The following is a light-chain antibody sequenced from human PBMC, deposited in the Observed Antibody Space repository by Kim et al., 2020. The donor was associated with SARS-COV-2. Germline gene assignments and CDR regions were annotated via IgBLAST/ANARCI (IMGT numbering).Light chain of an antibody. CDR1: SGSISSDF. V-gene: IGLV6-57*01. Sequence: GKTVISPCTRSSGSISSDFVQWFQQRPGTSPTTVIYEDHVRPSGVPDRFSGFVDSSSNSASLTISGLKTEDEADYYCQSFHDNAWVFGGGTQLTVL. J-gene: IGLJ3*02. CDR2: EDH. CDR3: QSFHDNAWV.